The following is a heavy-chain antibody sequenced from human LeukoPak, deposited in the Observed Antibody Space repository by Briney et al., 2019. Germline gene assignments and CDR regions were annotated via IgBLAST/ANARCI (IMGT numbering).Heavy chain of an antibody. CDR1: GFTFSDYY. D-gene: IGHD6-19*01. CDR3: TRDNLGIAVAGNDY. CDR2: ISSSSSYT. Sequence: PGGSLRLSCAASGFTFSDYYMSWIRQAPGKGLEWVSYISSSSSYTNYADSVKGRFTISRDNAKNSLYLQMNSLRAEDTAVYYCTRDNLGIAVAGNDYWGQGTLVTVSS. J-gene: IGHJ4*02. V-gene: IGHV3-11*06.